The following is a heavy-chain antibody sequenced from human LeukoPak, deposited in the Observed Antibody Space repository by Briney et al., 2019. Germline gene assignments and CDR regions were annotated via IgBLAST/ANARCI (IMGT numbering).Heavy chain of an antibody. CDR3: ARVKRSSGWYDSIDY. Sequence: PSETLSLTCAVYGGSFSGYYWSWIRQPPGKGLEWIGEINHSGSTNYNPSLKSRVTISVDTSKNQFSLKLSSVTAADTAVYYCARVKRSSGWYDSIDYWGQGTLVTVSS. D-gene: IGHD6-19*01. CDR1: GGSFSGYY. CDR2: INHSGST. J-gene: IGHJ4*02. V-gene: IGHV4-34*01.